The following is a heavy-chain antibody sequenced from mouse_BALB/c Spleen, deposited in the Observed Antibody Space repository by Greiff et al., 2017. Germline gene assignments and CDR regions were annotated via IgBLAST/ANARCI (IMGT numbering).Heavy chain of an antibody. D-gene: IGHD1-1*01. V-gene: IGHV1-14*01. CDR1: GYTFTSYV. CDR3: ARGYYGSSYDYAMDY. Sequence: VQLKESGPELVKPGASVKMSCKASGYTFTSYVMHWVKQKPGQGLEWIGYINPYNDGTKYNEKFKGKATLTSDKSSSTAYMELSSLTSEDSAVYYCARGYYGSSYDYAMDYWGQGTSVTVSS. CDR2: INPYNDGT. J-gene: IGHJ4*01.